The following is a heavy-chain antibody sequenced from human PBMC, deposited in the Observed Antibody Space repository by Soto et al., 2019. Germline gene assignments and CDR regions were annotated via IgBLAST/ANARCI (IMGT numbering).Heavy chain of an antibody. J-gene: IGHJ4*02. CDR1: GGSISSYY. Sequence: PSETLSLTCTVSGGSISSYYWSWIRQPPGKGLEWIGYFAHSGNTNYNPSLKSRVTISVDTSKNRISLKLSSVTAADTAVYYCARTCRSGGSCYLEYWGEGTLVTVSS. CDR3: ARTCRSGGSCYLEY. V-gene: IGHV4-59*01. CDR2: FAHSGNT. D-gene: IGHD2-15*01.